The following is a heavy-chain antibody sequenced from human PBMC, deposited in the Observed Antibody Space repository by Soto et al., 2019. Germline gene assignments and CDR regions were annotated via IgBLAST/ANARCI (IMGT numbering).Heavy chain of an antibody. CDR1: GGTFSNYA. CDR2: IMPLSGTA. D-gene: IGHD2-2*01. V-gene: IGHV1-69*01. J-gene: IGHJ6*02. Sequence: QVQLVQSGAEVKKPGSSVKVSCKASGGTFSNYAISWVRQAPGQGLEWMGGIMPLSGTANYAQKFQGRVTITAGESTRTAYMELGSLRSEDTAVYYCARSQGSSSCLEIYYYYYYGMDVWGQGTTVTVSS. CDR3: ARSQGSSSCLEIYYYYYYGMDV.